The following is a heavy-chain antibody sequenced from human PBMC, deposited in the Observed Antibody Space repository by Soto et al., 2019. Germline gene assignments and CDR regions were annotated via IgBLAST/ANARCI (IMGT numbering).Heavy chain of an antibody. Sequence: SETLSLTCTVSGGSISSGGYYWSWIRQHPGKGLEWIGYIYYIGSTYYNPSLKSRVTISVDTSKIQFSLKLSSVTAADTAVYYCARDLEGITGTTYYGMDVWGQGTTVTVSS. J-gene: IGHJ6*02. CDR1: GGSISSGGYY. D-gene: IGHD1-7*01. CDR2: IYYIGST. V-gene: IGHV4-31*03. CDR3: ARDLEGITGTTYYGMDV.